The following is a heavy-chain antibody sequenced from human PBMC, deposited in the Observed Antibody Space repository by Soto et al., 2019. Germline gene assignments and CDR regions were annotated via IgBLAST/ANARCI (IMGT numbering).Heavy chain of an antibody. CDR2: LSGSGYAART. Sequence: EVQLLESGGVLVQPGGSLRLSCATSGFTFSNYALNWVRQAPGKGLEWVSTLSGSGYAARTSYADSVTGRFAISRDNSRSTLNLQMNRLRADDAAVYYCARDRSSCTPVLDAFDIWGQGTLVTVSS. CDR1: GFTFSNYA. CDR3: ARDRSSCTPVLDAFDI. V-gene: IGHV3-23*01. D-gene: IGHD6-13*01. J-gene: IGHJ3*02.